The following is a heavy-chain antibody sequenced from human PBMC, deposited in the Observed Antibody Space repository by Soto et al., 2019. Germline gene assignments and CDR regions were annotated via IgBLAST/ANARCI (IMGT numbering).Heavy chain of an antibody. CDR3: ASWSRLRYFDWLSYGMDV. V-gene: IGHV1-69*01. J-gene: IGHJ6*02. CDR1: GGTFSSYA. CDR2: IIPIFGTA. Sequence: QVQLVQSGAEVKKPGSSVKVSCKASGGTFSSYAISWVRQAPGQGLEWMGGIIPIFGTATYAQKFQGRVTITADESTSTAYRELSSLRSEDTAVYYCASWSRLRYFDWLSYGMDVWGQGTTVTVSS. D-gene: IGHD3-9*01.